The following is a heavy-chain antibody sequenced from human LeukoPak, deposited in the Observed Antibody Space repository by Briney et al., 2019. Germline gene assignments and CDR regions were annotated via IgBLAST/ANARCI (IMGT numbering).Heavy chain of an antibody. CDR3: ARGRGLDG. CDR2: ISSSSTYI. CDR1: GFIFSSYN. V-gene: IGHV3-21*01. J-gene: IGHJ6*02. Sequence: GGSLRLSCVASGFIFSSYNINWVRQAPGKGLEWVSSISSSSTYISYADSVKGRFTISRDNAKNSLDLQMDSLRAEDTAVYHCARGRGLDGWGQGTTVTVSS.